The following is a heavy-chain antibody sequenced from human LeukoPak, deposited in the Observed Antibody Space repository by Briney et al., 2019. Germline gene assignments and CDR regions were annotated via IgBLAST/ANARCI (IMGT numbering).Heavy chain of an antibody. CDR1: GYTFTGYY. D-gene: IGHD2-2*02. V-gene: IGHV1-2*02. CDR2: IDPNSGGT. CDR3: ARDLVSCSSTSCYTGLGGADPTSNWFHP. J-gene: IGHJ5*02. Sequence: ASVKVSCKASGYTFTGYYMHWVRQAPGQGLEWMGWIDPNSGGTNYAQKFQGRVTMTRDTSISTAYMELSRLRSDDTAVYYCARDLVSCSSTSCYTGLGGADPTSNWFHPWGQGTLVTVSS.